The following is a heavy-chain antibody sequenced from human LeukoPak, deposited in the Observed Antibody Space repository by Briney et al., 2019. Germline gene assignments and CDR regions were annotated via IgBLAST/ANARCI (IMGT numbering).Heavy chain of an antibody. CDR2: IYYSGST. Sequence: PSETLSLTCTVSGGSISSYYWSWIRQPPGKGLEWIGYIYYSGSTNYNPSLKSRVTISVDTSKNQFSLKLSSVTAADAAVYYCARVNWGAYFDYWGQGTLVTVSS. CDR1: GGSISSYY. D-gene: IGHD7-27*01. V-gene: IGHV4-59*01. CDR3: ARVNWGAYFDY. J-gene: IGHJ4*02.